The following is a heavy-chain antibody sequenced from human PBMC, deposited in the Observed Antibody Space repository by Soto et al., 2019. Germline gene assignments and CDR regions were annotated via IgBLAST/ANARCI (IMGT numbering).Heavy chain of an antibody. V-gene: IGHV3-11*05. Sequence: GGSLRLSCAASGFTFSDYYMNWIRQAPGKGLKWVSYTSSLSSYTNYADSVKGRFTISRDNVKNSLYMQMNGLRAEDTAVYYCARALVYDILTGYPTPYGMDVWGQGTTVTVSS. CDR1: GFTFSDYY. J-gene: IGHJ6*02. CDR2: TSSLSSYT. D-gene: IGHD3-9*01. CDR3: ARALVYDILTGYPTPYGMDV.